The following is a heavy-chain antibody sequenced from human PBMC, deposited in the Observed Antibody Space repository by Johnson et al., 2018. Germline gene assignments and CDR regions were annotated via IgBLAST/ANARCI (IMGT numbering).Heavy chain of an antibody. CDR1: GFTFDDYA. CDR2: ISWNSGSI. CDR3: AKGVAAAGLLYYYYYYMDV. V-gene: IGHV3-9*01. J-gene: IGHJ6*03. D-gene: IGHD6-13*01. Sequence: VQLVESGGGLVQPGRSLRLSCSASGFTFDDYAMHWVRQAPGKGLEWVSGISWNSGSIGYADSVKGRFTISRDNAKNSLYLQMNSLSAEDTALYYCAKGVAAAGLLYYYYYYMDVWGKGTTGTVSS.